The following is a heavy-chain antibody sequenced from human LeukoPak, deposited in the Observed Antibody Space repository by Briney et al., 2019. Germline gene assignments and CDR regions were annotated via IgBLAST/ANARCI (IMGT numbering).Heavy chain of an antibody. CDR1: GGSFSGYY. CDR2: INHSGST. Sequence: PSETLSLTCAVYGGSFSGYYWSWIRQPPGKGLEWIGEINHSGSTNYNPSLKSRVTISVDTSKNQFSLKLSSVTAADTAVYYCARGRRYDFWGRGTHPYFDYWGQGTLVTVSS. CDR3: ARGRRYDFWGRGTHPYFDY. J-gene: IGHJ4*02. V-gene: IGHV4-34*01. D-gene: IGHD3-3*01.